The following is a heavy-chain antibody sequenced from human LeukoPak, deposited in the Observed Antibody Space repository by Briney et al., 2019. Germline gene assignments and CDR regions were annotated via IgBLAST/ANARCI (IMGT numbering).Heavy chain of an antibody. Sequence: SETLSLTCTVSGVSISNRNSYRGWIRQSPGMGLEWIGTISYSGNTLYNPSLKSRITISMDTSKNQFSLRLNSVTAADTAVYFCARRFSYGSGRYGMDVWGQGTTVTVSS. J-gene: IGHJ6*02. V-gene: IGHV4-39*01. CDR2: ISYSGNT. CDR1: GVSISNRNSY. CDR3: ARRFSYGSGRYGMDV. D-gene: IGHD3-10*01.